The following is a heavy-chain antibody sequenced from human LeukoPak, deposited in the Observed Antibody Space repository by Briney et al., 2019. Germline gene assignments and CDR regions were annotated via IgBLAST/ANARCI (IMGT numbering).Heavy chain of an antibody. J-gene: IGHJ6*02. CDR1: GFTFDDYA. D-gene: IGHD4-17*01. V-gene: IGHV3-9*01. CDR3: AKALVTTRYGMDV. Sequence: GRSLRLSCAASGFTFDDYAMHWVRQAPGKGLEWVSGISWNSGSIGYADSVKGRFTISRDNAKNSLYLQMNSLRAEDTALYYCAKALVTTRYGMDVWGQGTTVTVSS. CDR2: ISWNSGSI.